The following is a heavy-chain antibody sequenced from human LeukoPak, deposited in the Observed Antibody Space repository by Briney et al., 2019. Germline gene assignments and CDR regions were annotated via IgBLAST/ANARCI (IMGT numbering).Heavy chain of an antibody. Sequence: ASVKVSCKASGYTFTSYDINWVRQATGQGLEWMGWMNPNSGNTGYAQKFQGRVTMTRNTSISTAYMELSSLRSEDPAVYYCARGQRFRGVAAAGGYWGQGTLVTVSS. CDR3: ARGQRFRGVAAAGGY. D-gene: IGHD6-13*01. V-gene: IGHV1-8*01. CDR1: GYTFTSYD. CDR2: MNPNSGNT. J-gene: IGHJ4*02.